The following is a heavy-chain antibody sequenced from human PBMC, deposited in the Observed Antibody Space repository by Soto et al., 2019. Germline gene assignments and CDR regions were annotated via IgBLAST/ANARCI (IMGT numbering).Heavy chain of an antibody. CDR1: GGTFSSSA. CDR2: IIGMFGTA. J-gene: IGHJ4*02. D-gene: IGHD3-22*01. V-gene: IGHV1-69*01. CDR3: ARARTYYDSPPND. Sequence: QVQLVQSGAEVKKPGSSVKVSCKASGGTFSSSAINWVRQAPGQGLEWMGGIIGMFGTANYAQRFQGRVTITADEFTSTAYMELRSLSSDDTAVYYCARARTYYDSPPNDWGPGTLVTVSS.